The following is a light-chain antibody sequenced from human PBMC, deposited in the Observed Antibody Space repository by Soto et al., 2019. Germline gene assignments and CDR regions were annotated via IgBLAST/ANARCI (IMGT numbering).Light chain of an antibody. Sequence: DIQMTQSPSSLSASVGDRVTSTCRASQSMNSFLNWYQQKPGKAPKLLIYTTSNLQSGVPSRFSGSGSGTDFTLTIGSLQPEDFATYYCQQSYTTPRTFGQGTKVEIK. CDR3: QQSYTTPRT. J-gene: IGKJ1*01. CDR1: QSMNSF. V-gene: IGKV1-39*01. CDR2: TTS.